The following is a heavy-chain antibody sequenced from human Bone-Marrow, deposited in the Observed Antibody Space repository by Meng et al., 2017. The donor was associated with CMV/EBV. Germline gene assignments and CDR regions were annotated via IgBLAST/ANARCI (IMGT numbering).Heavy chain of an antibody. CDR2: ISSSSSYI. J-gene: IGHJ4*02. CDR1: GFTFSRYD. D-gene: IGHD3-3*01. Sequence: GGSLRLSCAASGFTFSRYDIHWVRQAPGKGLEWVSSISSSSSYIYYADSVKGRFTISRDNAKNSLYLQMNSLRAEDTAVYYCARDRRGGSITIFGVAFDYWGQGTLVTVSS. CDR3: ARDRRGGSITIFGVAFDY. V-gene: IGHV3-21*01.